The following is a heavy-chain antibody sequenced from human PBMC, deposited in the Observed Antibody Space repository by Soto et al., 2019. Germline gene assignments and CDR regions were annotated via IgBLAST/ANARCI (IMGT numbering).Heavy chain of an antibody. CDR1: GFTFNSYW. D-gene: IGHD3-10*01. J-gene: IGHJ6*02. V-gene: IGHV3-7*04. CDR3: ARDLARDLYGSGSYYGMDV. Sequence: GGSLRLSCAASGFTFNSYWMSWVRQAPGKGLEWVANIKQDGSEKYYVDSVKGRFTISRDNAKNSLYLQMNSLRAEDTAVYYCARDLARDLYGSGSYYGMDVWGQGTTVTVSS. CDR2: IKQDGSEK.